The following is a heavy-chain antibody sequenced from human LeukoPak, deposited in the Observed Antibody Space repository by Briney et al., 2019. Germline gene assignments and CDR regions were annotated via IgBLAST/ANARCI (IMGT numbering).Heavy chain of an antibody. D-gene: IGHD3-22*01. CDR1: GFTFSSYS. CDR3: ARLTYDSSSYRYYFDY. CDR2: ISSSSSYI. V-gene: IGHV3-21*01. J-gene: IGHJ4*02. Sequence: GGSLRLSCAASGFTFSSYSMNWVRQAPGKGLEWVSSISSSSSYIYYADSVKGRFTISRDNAKNSLYLQMNSLRAEDTAVYYCARLTYDSSSYRYYFDYWGQGTLVTVSS.